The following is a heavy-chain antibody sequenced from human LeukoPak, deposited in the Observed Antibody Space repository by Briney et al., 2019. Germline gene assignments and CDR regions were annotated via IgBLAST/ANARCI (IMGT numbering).Heavy chain of an antibody. J-gene: IGHJ4*02. D-gene: IGHD1-26*01. CDR2: INPNSGGT. CDR3: ARPFMYSGSYFDY. Sequence: ASVKVSCKASGYTFTGYYMHWVRQAPGQGLEWMGWINPNSGGTNYAQKFQGRVTMTRDTSISTAYMELSRLRSDDTAVYYCARPFMYSGSYFDYWGQGTLVTVSS. V-gene: IGHV1-2*02. CDR1: GYTFTGYY.